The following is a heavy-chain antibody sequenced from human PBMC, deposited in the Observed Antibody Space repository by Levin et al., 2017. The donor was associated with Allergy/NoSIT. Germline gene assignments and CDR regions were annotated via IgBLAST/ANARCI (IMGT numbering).Heavy chain of an antibody. J-gene: IGHJ4*02. D-gene: IGHD2-21*02. Sequence: GESLKISCAASGFTLRKPWMSWVRQAPGKGLEWVANINQDGGQKYYVDSVKGRFTISRDNAKDSLYLQMDNRRAEDTAVYYCSTHDDFYRNSWGQGTLVTVSS. V-gene: IGHV3-7*03. CDR1: GFTLRKPW. CDR2: INQDGGQK. CDR3: STHDDFYRNS.